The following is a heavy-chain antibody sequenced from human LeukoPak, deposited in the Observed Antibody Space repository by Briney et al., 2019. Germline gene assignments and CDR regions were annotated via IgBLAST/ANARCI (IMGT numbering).Heavy chain of an antibody. J-gene: IGHJ5*02. V-gene: IGHV1-69*01. CDR3: ASLRDTVTHNWFDP. CDR2: IIPIFGTA. CDR1: GGTFSSYA. Sequence: GSSVKVSCKASGGTFSSYAISWVRQAPGQGLEWMGGIIPIFGTANYAQKFQGRVTITADESTSTAYMELSSLRSEDTAVYYCASLRDTVTHNWFDPWGQGTLVTVSS. D-gene: IGHD4-17*01.